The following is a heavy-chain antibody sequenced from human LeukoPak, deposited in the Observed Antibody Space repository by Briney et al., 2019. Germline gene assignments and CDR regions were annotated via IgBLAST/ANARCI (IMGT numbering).Heavy chain of an antibody. Sequence: PGGSLRLSCAASGFTFSSYAMHWVRQAPGKGLEYVSAISSNGGSTYYANSVKGRFTISRDNSKNTLYLQMGSLRAEDMAVYYCARDWSETTVTTFWYFDLWGRGTLVTVSS. CDR1: GFTFSSYA. J-gene: IGHJ2*01. CDR3: ARDWSETTVTTFWYFDL. D-gene: IGHD4-17*01. CDR2: ISSNGGST. V-gene: IGHV3-64*01.